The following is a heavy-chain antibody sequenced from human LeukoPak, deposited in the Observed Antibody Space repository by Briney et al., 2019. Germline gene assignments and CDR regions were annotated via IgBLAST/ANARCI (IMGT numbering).Heavy chain of an antibody. D-gene: IGHD2/OR15-2a*01. J-gene: IGHJ4*02. V-gene: IGHV3-9*01. CDR2: INWRSVGL. CDR1: VFTLDDFA. CDR3: VYGGLDY. Sequence: GGSLRLSCAVSVFTLDDFAMHWVRQAPGKGLEWVSTINWRSVGLGYADSVKGRFTISRDTAKKSLYLQMNSLSTDDTALYFCVYGGLDYWGQGTLVTVSS.